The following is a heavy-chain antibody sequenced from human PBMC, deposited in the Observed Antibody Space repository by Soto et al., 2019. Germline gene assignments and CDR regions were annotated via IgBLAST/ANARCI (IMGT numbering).Heavy chain of an antibody. D-gene: IGHD2-2*02. CDR1: GFTFSNAW. CDR3: TTGEIVVVPAAIGGGFDY. J-gene: IGHJ4*02. CDR2: IKSKTDGGTT. V-gene: IGHV3-15*01. Sequence: EVQLVESGGGLVQPGGSLRLSCAASGFTFSNAWMSWVRQAPGKGLEWVGRIKSKTDGGTTDYAAPVKGRFTISRDDSKNTLYLQMNSLKTEDTAVYYCTTGEIVVVPAAIGGGFDYWGQGTLVTVSS.